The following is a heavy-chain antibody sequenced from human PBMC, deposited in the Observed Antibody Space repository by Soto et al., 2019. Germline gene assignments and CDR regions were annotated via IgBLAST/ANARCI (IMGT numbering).Heavy chain of an antibody. D-gene: IGHD5-12*01. J-gene: IGHJ4*02. CDR2: ITESGHAA. CDR3: ARAIRGYGAYGGY. CDR1: GFTFSDYY. V-gene: IGHV3-11*04. Sequence: GGSLRLSCAASGFTFSDYYMSWIRQTPGKGLEWLSYITESGHAAEYADSVRGRFTISRDNNKNSLYLQMNSLRVDDTGVYYCARAIRGYGAYGGYLGQGTLVTVSS.